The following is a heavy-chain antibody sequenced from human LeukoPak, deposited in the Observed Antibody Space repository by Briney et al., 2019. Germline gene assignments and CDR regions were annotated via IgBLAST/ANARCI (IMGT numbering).Heavy chain of an antibody. V-gene: IGHV3-15*01. CDR1: GSTFSNAW. D-gene: IGHD3-22*01. CDR2: IKSKTDGGTT. CDR3: TTVREYYDSSGYYSNYYYYMDV. Sequence: GGSLRLSCAASGSTFSNAWMSWVRQAPGKGLEWVGRIKSKTDGGTTDYAAPVKGRFTISRDDPKNTLYLEMNSLETEDTVVYYCTTVREYYDSSGYYSNYYYYMDVWGKGTTVTVSS. J-gene: IGHJ6*03.